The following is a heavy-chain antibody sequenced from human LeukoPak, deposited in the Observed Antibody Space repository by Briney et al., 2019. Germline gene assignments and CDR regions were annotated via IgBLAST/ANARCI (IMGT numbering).Heavy chain of an antibody. CDR3: ASPKMDSGSYWRAFDI. CDR2: IKQDGSEK. J-gene: IGHJ3*02. V-gene: IGHV3-7*01. CDR1: GFTFSSYW. D-gene: IGHD1-26*01. Sequence: PGGALRLSCAASGFTFSSYWMSWVRQAPGKGLEWVANIKQDGSEKNYVDSVKGRFTISRDNAKNSLYLQMNSLRAEDTAVYYCASPKMDSGSYWRAFDIWGHGTMVTVSS.